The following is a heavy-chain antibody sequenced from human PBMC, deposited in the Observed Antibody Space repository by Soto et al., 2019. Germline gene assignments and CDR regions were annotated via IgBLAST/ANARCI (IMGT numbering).Heavy chain of an antibody. V-gene: IGHV5-10-1*01. CDR2: IDPTDSYT. J-gene: IGHJ4*02. CDR3: ASIDYYDSSGYRFDY. Sequence: PGESLKISCRASGYSFTTYWISWVRQMPGKGLECMGRIDPTDSYTDYGPSFEGHVTMSVDTSISTAYMELSSLRSEDTAVYYCASIDYYDSSGYRFDYWGQGTLVTVSS. CDR1: GYSFTTYW. D-gene: IGHD3-22*01.